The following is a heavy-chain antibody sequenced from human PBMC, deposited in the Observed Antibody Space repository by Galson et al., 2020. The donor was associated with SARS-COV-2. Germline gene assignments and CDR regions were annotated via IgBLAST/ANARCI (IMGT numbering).Heavy chain of an antibody. D-gene: IGHD3-22*01. Sequence: GGSLTLSCAASGFTFSDYGMHWVRQTPGKGLEWVAVIWYDGSNENYADAVKGRFSISRDNSKNTLYLQMNSLRAEDTAVYYCSTGRSGYPTNYWGQGTLVTVSS. CDR2: IWYDGSNE. CDR3: STGRSGYPTNY. CDR1: GFTFSDYG. V-gene: IGHV3-33*01. J-gene: IGHJ4*02.